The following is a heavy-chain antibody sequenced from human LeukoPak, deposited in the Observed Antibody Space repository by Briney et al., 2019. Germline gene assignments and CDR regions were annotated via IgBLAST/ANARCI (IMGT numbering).Heavy chain of an antibody. Sequence: PGGSLRLSCAASGFTFSSYSMNWVRQAPGKGLEWVSSISSSSSYIYYADSVKGRFTISRDNAKNSLYLQMNSLRAEDTAVYYCARDGDGPRGKDYYYYGMDVWGQGTTVTVSS. CDR2: ISSSSSYI. V-gene: IGHV3-21*04. J-gene: IGHJ6*02. D-gene: IGHD5-24*01. CDR1: GFTFSSYS. CDR3: ARDGDGPRGKDYYYYGMDV.